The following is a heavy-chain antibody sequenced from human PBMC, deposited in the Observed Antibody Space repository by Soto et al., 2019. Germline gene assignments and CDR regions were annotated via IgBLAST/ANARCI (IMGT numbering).Heavy chain of an antibody. CDR3: ARLGYCSGGSCYYFDY. V-gene: IGHV4-39*07. D-gene: IGHD2-15*01. Sequence: SETLSLTCTVSGGSISSSSYYWGWIRQPPGKGLEWIGSIYYSGSTYYNPSLKSRVSMSVDTSRNQFSLKLSSVTAADTAVYYCARLGYCSGGSCYYFDYWGQGTLVTVSS. CDR2: IYYSGST. CDR1: GGSISSSSYY. J-gene: IGHJ4*02.